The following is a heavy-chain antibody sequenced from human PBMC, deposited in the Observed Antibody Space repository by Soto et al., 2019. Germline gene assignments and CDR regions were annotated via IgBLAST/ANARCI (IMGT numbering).Heavy chain of an antibody. CDR3: ARDSSESGSYQGLDY. Sequence: GGSLRLSCAASGFTFSSYAMHWVRQAPGKGLEWVAVISYDGSNKYYADSVKGRFTISRDNSKNTLYLQMNSLRAEDTAVYYCARDSSESGSYQGLDYWGQGTLVTVSS. V-gene: IGHV3-30-3*01. D-gene: IGHD1-26*01. CDR1: GFTFSSYA. CDR2: ISYDGSNK. J-gene: IGHJ4*02.